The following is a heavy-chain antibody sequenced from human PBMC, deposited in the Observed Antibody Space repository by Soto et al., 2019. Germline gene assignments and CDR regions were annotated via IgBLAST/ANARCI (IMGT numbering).Heavy chain of an antibody. CDR2: IYNSGSTM. CDR1: GFTFSAFE. Sequence: EVQLVESGGGLVQPGGSLRLSCAASGFTFSAFEMNWVRQAPGKGLEWLSYIYNSGSTMTYADSVKGRFAISRDNAKNSLYLQMYSLRAEDTAVYYCARESGGTGLDVWGQGTTDTVSS. J-gene: IGHJ6*02. V-gene: IGHV3-48*03. CDR3: ARESGGTGLDV. D-gene: IGHD1-1*01.